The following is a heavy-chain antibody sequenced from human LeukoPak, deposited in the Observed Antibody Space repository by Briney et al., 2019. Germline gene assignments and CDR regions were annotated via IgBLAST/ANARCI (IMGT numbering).Heavy chain of an antibody. D-gene: IGHD3-22*01. Sequence: GASVKVSCKASGGTFSSYAISWVRQARGQGLEWMGRIIPIFGTANYAQKFQGRVTITTDESTSTAYMELSSLRSEDTAVYYCARATGFGYFRFDYWGQGTLVTVSS. CDR3: ARATGFGYFRFDY. V-gene: IGHV1-69*05. CDR2: IIPIFGTA. CDR1: GGTFSSYA. J-gene: IGHJ4*02.